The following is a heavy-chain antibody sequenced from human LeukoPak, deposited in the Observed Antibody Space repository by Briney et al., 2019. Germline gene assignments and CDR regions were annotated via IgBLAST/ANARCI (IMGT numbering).Heavy chain of an antibody. CDR1: GGSFSGYY. D-gene: IGHD6-13*01. Sequence: SETLSLTCAVYGGSFSGYYWSWIRQPPGKGLEWIGEINHSGSTNYNPSLKSRVTISVDTSKNQFSLKLSSVTAADTAVYYCARGRSRGYFDYWGQGTPVTVSS. CDR3: ARGRSRGYFDY. J-gene: IGHJ4*02. CDR2: INHSGST. V-gene: IGHV4-34*01.